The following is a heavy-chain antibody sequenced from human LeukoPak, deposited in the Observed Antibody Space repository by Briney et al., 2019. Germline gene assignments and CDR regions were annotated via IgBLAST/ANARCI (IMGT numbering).Heavy chain of an antibody. CDR1: GFTVSSNS. D-gene: IGHD7-27*01. J-gene: IGHJ1*01. Sequence: GGSLRLSYTVSGFTVSSNSMSWVRQAPGKGLEWVSFIYSDNTHYSDSVKGRFTISRDNSKNTLYLQMNSLRAEDTAVYYCAKVPRPLGYFQHWGQGTLVTVSS. V-gene: IGHV3-53*01. CDR2: IYSDNT. CDR3: AKVPRPLGYFQH.